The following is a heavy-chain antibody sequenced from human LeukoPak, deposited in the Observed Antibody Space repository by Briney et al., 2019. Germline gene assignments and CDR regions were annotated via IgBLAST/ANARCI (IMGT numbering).Heavy chain of an antibody. D-gene: IGHD6-19*01. CDR1: GYTFTSYG. V-gene: IGHV1-18*01. Sequence: ASVKVSCKASGYTFTSYGISWVRQAPGQGLEWMGWISAYNGNTNYAQKFQGRVTMTRDMSTSTVYMELSSLRSEDTAVYYCAREGVRIAVAGLPSYFDYWGQGTLVTVSS. CDR3: AREGVRIAVAGLPSYFDY. J-gene: IGHJ4*02. CDR2: ISAYNGNT.